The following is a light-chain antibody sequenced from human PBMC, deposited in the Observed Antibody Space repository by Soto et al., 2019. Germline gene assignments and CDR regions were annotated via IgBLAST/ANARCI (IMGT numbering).Light chain of an antibody. CDR1: SSDVGGYNY. CDR3: CSYTSSNTRQIV. CDR2: DVS. Sequence: QSVLTQPASVSGSPGQSITISCTGTSSDVGGYNYVSWYQHHPGKAPKFMIYDVSSRPSGVSNRFSGSKSGNTASLTISGLQAEDEADYYCCSYTSSNTRQIVFGAGTKLTVL. J-gene: IGLJ1*01. V-gene: IGLV2-14*03.